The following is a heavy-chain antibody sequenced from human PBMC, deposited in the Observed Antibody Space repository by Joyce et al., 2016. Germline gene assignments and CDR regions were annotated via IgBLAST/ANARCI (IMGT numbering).Heavy chain of an antibody. J-gene: IGHJ6*04. CDR2: IYWDDDK. D-gene: IGHD6-25*01. V-gene: IGHV2-5*02. CDR1: GFSLSTSGVG. CDR3: AHAPATDRYYGMDV. Sequence: QVTLKESGPTLVKPTQTLTLTCTFSGFSLSTSGVGVGWIRQPPGKALEWLALIYWDDDKRYSSSLKSGLTITKDTAKNQVVLTMTNMDPVDTATYYSAHAPATDRYYGMDVWGEGTTVTVSS.